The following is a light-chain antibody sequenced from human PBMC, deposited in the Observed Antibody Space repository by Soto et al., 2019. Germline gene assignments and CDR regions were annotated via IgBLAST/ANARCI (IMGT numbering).Light chain of an antibody. J-gene: IGLJ1*01. CDR2: DVS. CDR1: SSDVGGYNY. CDR3: SSFTGNNARV. Sequence: QSVLTQPASVSGSPGQSITISCTGTSSDVGGYNYVSWYQHHPGKAPKLMIYDVSTRPSGVSNRFSGSKSGNTASLTISGLQAEKEADYYCSSFTGNNARVFGPGTKVPVL. V-gene: IGLV2-14*03.